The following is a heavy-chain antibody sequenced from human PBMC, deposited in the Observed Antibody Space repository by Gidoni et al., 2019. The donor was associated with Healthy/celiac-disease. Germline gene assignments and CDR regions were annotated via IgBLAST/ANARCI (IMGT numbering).Heavy chain of an antibody. V-gene: IGHV4-4*02. D-gene: IGHD1-7*01. CDR3: ARDLSSRTATLDY. J-gene: IGHJ4*02. CDR2: IYHSGST. Sequence: QVHLQESGPGLVKPSGTLSRTCAVSGGSISSSNWWSGVRQPPGRGLEWIGEIYHSGSTNYNPSLKSRVTISVDKSKNQLSLKLSSVTAADTAVYYCARDLSSRTATLDYWGQGTQVTVSS. CDR1: GGSISSSNW.